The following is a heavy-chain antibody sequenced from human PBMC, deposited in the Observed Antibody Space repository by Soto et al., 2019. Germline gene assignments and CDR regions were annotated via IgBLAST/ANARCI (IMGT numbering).Heavy chain of an antibody. J-gene: IGHJ5*02. D-gene: IGHD2-15*01. CDR1: GFVVSETY. CDR3: ARDCGGGSCYPALGA. CDR2: TYSGGST. Sequence: EVQVVESGGGLIQPGGSLRLSCAASGFVVSETYMSWVRQAPGRGLQWVSFTYSGGSTCYADSVKGRFTISRDSSRNTLYLQMNSLRVEDTAVYYCARDCGGGSCYPALGAWGQGTLVTVSS. V-gene: IGHV3-53*01.